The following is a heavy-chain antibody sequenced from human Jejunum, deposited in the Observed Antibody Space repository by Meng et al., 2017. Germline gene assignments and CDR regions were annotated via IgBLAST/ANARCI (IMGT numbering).Heavy chain of an antibody. CDR2: ISSTSTYI. Sequence: EVQLVESGGGLVKAEGSLRLSRAASGFTFSSYSMHWVRQAPGKGLEWVSSISSTSTYIYYADSMKGRFTVSRDNAKNSLQLQMDSLRAEDTAVYYCARDGHGQAPGFDPWGQGTLVTVSS. CDR1: GFTFSSYS. V-gene: IGHV3-21*01. J-gene: IGHJ5*02. D-gene: IGHD3/OR15-3a*01. CDR3: ARDGHGQAPGFDP.